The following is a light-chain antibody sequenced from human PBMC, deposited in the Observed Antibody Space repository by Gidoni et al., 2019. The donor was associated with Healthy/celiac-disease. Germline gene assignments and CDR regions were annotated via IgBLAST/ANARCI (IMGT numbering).Light chain of an antibody. V-gene: IGKV1-39*01. CDR3: QQSYSTPPT. J-gene: IGKJ1*01. CDR1: QSISSY. CDR2: AAS. Sequence: PSSLSASVGDRVTITCRASQSISSYLNWYQQKPGKAPKLLIYAASSLQSGVPSRFSGSGSGTDFTLTISSLQPEDFATYYCQQSYSTPPTFXQXTKVEIK.